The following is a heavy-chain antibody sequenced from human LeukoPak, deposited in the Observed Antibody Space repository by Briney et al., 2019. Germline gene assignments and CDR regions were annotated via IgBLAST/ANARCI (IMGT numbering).Heavy chain of an antibody. D-gene: IGHD5-18*01. CDR2: IYYSGST. CDR3: AKEAAYGYGGLDY. Sequence: SETLSLTCTVSGGSISSSSYYWGWIRQPPGKGLEWIGSIYYSGSTYYNPSLKSRASMSVDTSKNQFSLKLISVTAADTAVYYCAKEAAYGYGGLDYWGQGTLVTVSS. CDR1: GGSISSSSYY. V-gene: IGHV4-39*07. J-gene: IGHJ4*02.